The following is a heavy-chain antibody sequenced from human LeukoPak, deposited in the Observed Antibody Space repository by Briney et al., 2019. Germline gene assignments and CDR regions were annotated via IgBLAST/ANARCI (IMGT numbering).Heavy chain of an antibody. J-gene: IGHJ4*02. V-gene: IGHV3-48*03. D-gene: IGHD6-19*01. Sequence: GGSLRLSCAASGFTFSSYEMNWVRQAPGKGLEWVSYISSSGNARYYADSVKGRFTISRDNAKNSLYLQMNSLRAEDTAIYYCAKSSFSSGWYEPYYFDYWGQGTLVTVSS. CDR2: ISSSGNAR. CDR1: GFTFSSYE. CDR3: AKSSFSSGWYEPYYFDY.